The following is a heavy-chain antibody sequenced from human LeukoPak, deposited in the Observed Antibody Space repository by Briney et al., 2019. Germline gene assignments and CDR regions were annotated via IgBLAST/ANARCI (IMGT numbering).Heavy chain of an antibody. V-gene: IGHV3-21*01. D-gene: IGHD3-16*02. J-gene: IGHJ4*02. CDR3: ARGSGLRLGELSLYGWY. Sequence: GSLRLSCAASGFTFSSYSMNCVRQAPGKGLEWVSSISSSSSYIYYADSVKGRFTISRDNAKNSLYLQMNSLRAEDTAVYYCARGSGLRLGELSLYGWYWGQGTLVTVSS. CDR2: ISSSSSYI. CDR1: GFTFSSYS.